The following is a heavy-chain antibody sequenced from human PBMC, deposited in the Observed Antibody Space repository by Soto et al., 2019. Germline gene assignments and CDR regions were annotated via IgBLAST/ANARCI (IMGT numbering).Heavy chain of an antibody. CDR3: ERERGLDYFWGSYLNWFDP. V-gene: IGHV1-8*01. CDR1: GYTFTSYD. J-gene: IGHJ5*02. CDR2: MNPNSGNT. D-gene: IGHD3-16*01. Sequence: ASVKVSCKASGYTFTSYDINWVRQATGQGLEWMGWMNPNSGNTGDAQKFQGRVTMTRNTSISTAYMELSSLRSEDTAVYYCERERGLDYFWGSYLNWFDPWGQGTLVTVSS.